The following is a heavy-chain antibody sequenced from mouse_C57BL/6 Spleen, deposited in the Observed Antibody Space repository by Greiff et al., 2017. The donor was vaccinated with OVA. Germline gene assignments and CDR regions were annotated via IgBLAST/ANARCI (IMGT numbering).Heavy chain of an antibody. CDR2: INPNNGGT. CDR3: ARRGWRSNYSFDY. V-gene: IGHV1-18*01. J-gene: IGHJ2*01. CDR1: GYTFTDYN. D-gene: IGHD2-5*01. Sequence: VQLQQSGPELVKPGASVKIPCKASGYTFTDYNMDWVKQSHGKSLEWIGDINPNNGGTIYNQKFKGKATLTVDKSSSTAYMELRSLTSEDTAVYYCARRGWRSNYSFDYWGQGTTLTVSS.